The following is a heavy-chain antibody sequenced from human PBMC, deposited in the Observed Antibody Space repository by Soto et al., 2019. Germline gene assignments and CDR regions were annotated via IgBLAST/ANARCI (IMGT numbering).Heavy chain of an antibody. V-gene: IGHV5-10-1*01. Sequence: ESPTTPRKGSGYSLPSYWISLVRQMPGKGLEWMGRIDPSDSYTNYSPSFQGHVTISADKSISTAYLQWSSLKASDTAMYYCASNLYRSSGNYYYGMDVWGQGTTVTVSS. J-gene: IGHJ6*02. CDR2: IDPSDSYT. CDR1: GYSLPSYW. CDR3: ASNLYRSSGNYYYGMDV. D-gene: IGHD6-6*01.